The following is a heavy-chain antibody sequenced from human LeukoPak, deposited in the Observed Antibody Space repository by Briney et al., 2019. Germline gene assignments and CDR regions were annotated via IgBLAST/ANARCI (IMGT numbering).Heavy chain of an antibody. CDR2: VSYDGSDK. D-gene: IGHD2-21*02. J-gene: IGHJ4*02. V-gene: IGHV3-30*03. CDR3: ERDCCCCNCFSYYW. Sequence: PGGSLRLSCAASGFIFSPYAMHWVRQAPGKGLEWVAVVSYDGSDKYYADSVKGRFTISRDISKNTLYLQMDSLRAEDTAVYYCERDCCCCNCFSYYWGARGTLVTVSS. CDR1: GFIFSPYA.